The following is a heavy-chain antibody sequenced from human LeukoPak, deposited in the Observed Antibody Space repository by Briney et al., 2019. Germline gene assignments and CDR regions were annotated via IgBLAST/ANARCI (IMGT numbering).Heavy chain of an antibody. Sequence: GGSLRLSYAASGFPFSSYEMNWVRQAPGKGLGWVSYMSSSGSTIYYSDSVKGRFTISRDNAKNSLYLQMNSLRAEDTAVYYCARRGVPAAIRYYYYGMDVWGKGTTVTVSS. CDR3: ARRGVPAAIRYYYYGMDV. J-gene: IGHJ6*04. D-gene: IGHD2-2*01. V-gene: IGHV3-48*03. CDR1: GFPFSSYE. CDR2: MSSSGSTI.